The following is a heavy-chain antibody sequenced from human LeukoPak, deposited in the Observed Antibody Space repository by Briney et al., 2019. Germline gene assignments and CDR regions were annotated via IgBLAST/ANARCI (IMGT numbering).Heavy chain of an antibody. Sequence: SVTVSFTAAGFTFTISAMQWVRQARGQRLEWIGWIVVGSGNTNYAQKFQERVTITRDMSTSTAYMELSSLRSEDTAVYYCAAGWYYDSSGHLWGQGTMVTVSS. J-gene: IGHJ3*01. CDR2: IVVGSGNT. CDR3: AAGWYYDSSGHL. V-gene: IGHV1-58*02. D-gene: IGHD3-22*01. CDR1: GFTFTISA.